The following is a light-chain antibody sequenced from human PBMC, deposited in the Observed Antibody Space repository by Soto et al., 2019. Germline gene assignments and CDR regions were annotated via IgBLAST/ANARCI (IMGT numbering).Light chain of an antibody. CDR2: GNS. J-gene: IGLJ2*01. Sequence: QSVLTQPPSVSGAPGQRVTISCTGSSSNIGAGYDVHWYQQLPGTAPKLLIYGNSNRPSGVPDRFSGSKSGTSASLAITGLEAEDEADYYYQSYDSSLSGWEVFGGGTKLTVL. V-gene: IGLV1-40*01. CDR3: QSYDSSLSGWEV. CDR1: SSNIGAGYD.